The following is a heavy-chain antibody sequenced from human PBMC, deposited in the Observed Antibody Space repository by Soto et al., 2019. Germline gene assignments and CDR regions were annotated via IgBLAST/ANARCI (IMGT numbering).Heavy chain of an antibody. J-gene: IGHJ4*01. Sequence: PGGSLRLSCAASGFTFSSYAMKWVRQAPGKGLEWVSGIGESGGRTFYADSVKGRFTISRDNSKNTLYLQMDSLRAEDTAVYYCANRITNTRSADYWGQGTLVTVSS. CDR1: GFTFSSYA. V-gene: IGHV3-23*01. CDR2: IGESGGRT. CDR3: ANRITNTRSADY. D-gene: IGHD1-20*01.